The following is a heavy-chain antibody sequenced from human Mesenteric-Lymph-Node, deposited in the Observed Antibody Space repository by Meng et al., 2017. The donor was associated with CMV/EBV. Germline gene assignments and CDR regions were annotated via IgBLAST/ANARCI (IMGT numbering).Heavy chain of an antibody. D-gene: IGHD3-9*01. J-gene: IGHJ4*02. CDR1: GGSFSGYY. Sequence: QGPLHQWGAGFVKPSATLSVTCAVYGGSFSGYYWNWIRQSPEKGLEWIGEINHSGSTTYNPSFTSRIIISVDTSTNQISLNMSSVTAADTAVYYCARGSSYDILTGYFDYWGQGALVTVSS. CDR3: ARGSSYDILTGYFDY. CDR2: INHSGST. V-gene: IGHV4-34*01.